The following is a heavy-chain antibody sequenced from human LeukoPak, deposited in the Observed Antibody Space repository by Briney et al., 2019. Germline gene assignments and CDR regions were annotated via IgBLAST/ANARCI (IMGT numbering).Heavy chain of an antibody. CDR3: ARANYYDISGYDY. CDR2: ITSSGNTI. J-gene: IGHJ4*02. CDR1: GFTFRSYE. D-gene: IGHD3-22*01. Sequence: GGSLPLSCAASGFTFRSYEMNWVRQAPGKGLEWVSYITSSGNTIYYADSVKGRFTISRDNAKNSLYLEMNSLRAEDTAVYYCARANYYDISGYDYWGQGTLVTVS. V-gene: IGHV3-48*03.